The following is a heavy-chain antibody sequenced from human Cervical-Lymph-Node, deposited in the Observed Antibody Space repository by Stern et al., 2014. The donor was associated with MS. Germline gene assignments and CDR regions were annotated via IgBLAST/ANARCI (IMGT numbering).Heavy chain of an antibody. CDR1: GFIFSNSG. V-gene: IGHV3-33*01. CDR2: IWYDGSNK. CDR3: ARDWDSSSPVYLDY. Sequence: QMQLVQSGGGVVQSGRSLRLSCAASGFIFSNSGMHWVRQAPGKGLEWVAFIWYDGSNKYYAESVKGRFTISRDNSNNTLYLQMNSLRAEDTAVYFCARDWDSSSPVYLDYWGQGTLVIVSS. D-gene: IGHD6-13*01. J-gene: IGHJ4*02.